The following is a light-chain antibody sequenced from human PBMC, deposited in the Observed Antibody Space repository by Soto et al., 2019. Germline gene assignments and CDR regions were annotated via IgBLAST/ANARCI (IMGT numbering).Light chain of an antibody. CDR2: GAS. V-gene: IGKV3-15*01. CDR3: QQYIDWPET. J-gene: IGKJ2*01. CDR1: QSVSSN. Sequence: EIEMTQSPATLSVSPGERATLSCRASQSVSSNLAWYQQKPGQAPRLLIYGASTRATGIPDRISGSGSGTEFTLTIRSLQSEDFAVYYCQQYIDWPETFGQGTKVEIK.